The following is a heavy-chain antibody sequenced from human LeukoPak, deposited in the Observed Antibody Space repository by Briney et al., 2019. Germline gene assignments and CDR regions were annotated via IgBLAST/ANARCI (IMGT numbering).Heavy chain of an antibody. CDR3: ARGPHYYDSSGYGY. Sequence: SETLSLTCTVSGYSISSGYYWGWIRQPPGKGLEWIGSIYHSGSTYYNPSLKSRVTISVDTSKNQFSLKLSSVTAADTAVYYCARGPHYYDSSGYGYWGQGTLVTVSS. CDR2: IYHSGST. J-gene: IGHJ4*02. V-gene: IGHV4-38-2*02. D-gene: IGHD3-22*01. CDR1: GYSISSGYY.